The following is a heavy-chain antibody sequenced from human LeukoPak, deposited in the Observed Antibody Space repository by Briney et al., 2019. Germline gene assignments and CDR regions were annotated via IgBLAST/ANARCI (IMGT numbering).Heavy chain of an antibody. V-gene: IGHV3-23*01. CDR1: GFTFSSYG. J-gene: IGHJ4*02. Sequence: GGSLRLSCAASGFTFSSYGMGWVRQAPGKGLEWVSAISASGDKRHYTDSVKGRFTISRDNWKNTLYLQLNSLRAEDTAVDYCAKDGNENDFWYGDLFDCWGQGTLVTVSS. D-gene: IGHD3-3*01. CDR3: AKDGNENDFWYGDLFDC. CDR2: ISASGDKR.